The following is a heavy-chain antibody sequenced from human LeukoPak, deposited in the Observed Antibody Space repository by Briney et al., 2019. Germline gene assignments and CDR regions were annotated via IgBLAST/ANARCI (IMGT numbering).Heavy chain of an antibody. CDR2: IKQDGSEK. Sequence: GGTLRLSCAASGFTFSSYWMGWVRQAPGKGLEWVASIKQDGSEKYYVDSVKGRFTISRDNAKNTLYLQMNSLRAEDTAVYYCARDLISDGDSQWGQGTLVTVSS. V-gene: IGHV3-7*01. D-gene: IGHD4-17*01. CDR3: ARDLISDGDSQ. J-gene: IGHJ4*02. CDR1: GFTFSSYW.